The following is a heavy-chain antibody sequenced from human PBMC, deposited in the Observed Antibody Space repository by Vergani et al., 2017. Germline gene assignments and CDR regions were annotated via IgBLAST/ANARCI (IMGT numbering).Heavy chain of an antibody. V-gene: IGHV4-61*02. CDR1: GGSISSGSYY. J-gene: IGHJ6*02. Sequence: QLQLQESGPGLVKPSETLSLTCTVSGGSISSGSYYWSWIRQPAGKGLEWIGRIYTSGSTNYNPSLKSRVTISVDTSQNQFALKLSSVTAADTAVYYCARAEFGLDVWGQGTTVTVSS. D-gene: IGHD3-10*01. CDR2: IYTSGST. CDR3: ARAEFGLDV.